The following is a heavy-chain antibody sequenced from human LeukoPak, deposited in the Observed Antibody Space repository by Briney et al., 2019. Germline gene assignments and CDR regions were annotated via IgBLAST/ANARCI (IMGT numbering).Heavy chain of an antibody. D-gene: IGHD1-26*01. CDR3: ASSGSYRFDY. J-gene: IGHJ4*02. CDR1: GFTFSSYS. CDR2: ITASGTAM. V-gene: IGHV3-48*02. Sequence: GGSLRLSCAASGFTFSSYSMNWVRQAPGKGLEWVSHITASGTAMFYADSVKGRFTISRDNAKNSLYLQMNSLRDEDAAVYYCASSGSYRFDYWGQGTLVTVSS.